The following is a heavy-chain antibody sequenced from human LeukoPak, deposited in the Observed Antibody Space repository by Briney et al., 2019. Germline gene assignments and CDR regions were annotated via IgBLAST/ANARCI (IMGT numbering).Heavy chain of an antibody. D-gene: IGHD3-10*01. CDR1: GYSFTSYW. V-gene: IGHV5-51*01. CDR2: IYPGDSET. CDR3: ARSGGSGSYGYYYGMDV. J-gene: IGHJ6*02. Sequence: GESLKISCKGSGYSFTSYWIGWVRQMPGKGLEWMGIIYPGDSETRYSPSFQGQVTMSVDKSITTAYLQWSSLQASDTAMYYCARSGGSGSYGYYYGMDVWGQGTTVTVSS.